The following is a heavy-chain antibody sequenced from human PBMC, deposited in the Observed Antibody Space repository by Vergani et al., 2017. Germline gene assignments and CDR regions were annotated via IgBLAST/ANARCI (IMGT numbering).Heavy chain of an antibody. J-gene: IGHJ6*02. V-gene: IGHV3-11*05. Sequence: QVQPVESGGGLVRPGGSLRLSCAASGFTFSDYYMSWIRQAPGKGLEWVSYISSSSSYTNYADSVKGRFTISRDNAKNSLYLQMNSLRAEDTAVYYCARSHRDSSGYLFYYYYGMDVWGQGTTVTVSS. CDR1: GFTFSDYY. CDR2: ISSSSSYT. D-gene: IGHD3-22*01. CDR3: ARSHRDSSGYLFYYYYGMDV.